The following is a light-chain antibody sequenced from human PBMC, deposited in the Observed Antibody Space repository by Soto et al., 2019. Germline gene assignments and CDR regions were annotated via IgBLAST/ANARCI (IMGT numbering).Light chain of an antibody. CDR3: QQYNSYSWT. CDR1: QTISSW. V-gene: IGKV1-5*03. Sequence: DIQMTQSPSTLSVSVVDIVTRTCRASQTISSWLAWYQQKPGKAPKLLIYKASSLESGVPSRFSGSGSGTEFTLTISSLQPDDFATYYCQQYNSYSWTFGQGTK. J-gene: IGKJ1*01. CDR2: KAS.